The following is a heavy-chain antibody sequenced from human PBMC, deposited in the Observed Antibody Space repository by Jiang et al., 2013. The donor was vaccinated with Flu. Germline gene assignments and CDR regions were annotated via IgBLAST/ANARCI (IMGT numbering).Heavy chain of an antibody. CDR1: GGSFSGYY. J-gene: IGHJ4*02. Sequence: LLKPSETLSLTCAVYGGSFSGYYWSWIRQPPGKGLEWIGEINHSGSTNYNPSLKSRVTISVDTSKNQFSLKLSSVTAADTAVYYCARGMGGLRYLFDYWGQGTLVTVSS. CDR3: ARGMGGLRYLFDY. D-gene: IGHD3-9*01. V-gene: IGHV4-34*01. CDR2: INHSGST.